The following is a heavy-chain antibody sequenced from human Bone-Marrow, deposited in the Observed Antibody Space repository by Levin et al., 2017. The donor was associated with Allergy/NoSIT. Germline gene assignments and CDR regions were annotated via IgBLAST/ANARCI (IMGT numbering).Heavy chain of an antibody. CDR1: GFDFSASA. CDR2: INSKSSI. CDR3: ARGGGSYNM. J-gene: IGHJ4*02. Sequence: GESLKISCATSGFDFSASAMHWVRQAPGKGLEWVSSINSKSSILYGESAKGRFTISRDNAKNSLYLQMNSLTVEDTAVYYCARGGGSYNMWGQGTLVTVSS. V-gene: IGHV3-69-1*01. D-gene: IGHD1-26*01.